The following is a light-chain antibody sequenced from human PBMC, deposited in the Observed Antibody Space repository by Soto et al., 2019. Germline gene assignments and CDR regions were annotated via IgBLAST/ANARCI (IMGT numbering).Light chain of an antibody. J-gene: IGKJ1*01. CDR3: QQYDNLPWT. V-gene: IGKV1-33*01. Sequence: QMTQSPSSLFASVGDRGTITCQATQDINIYLNWYQQKPGKAPNLLIYDASNLEIGVPSRFSGSASGTHFTFTISSLQTEDIGTYYCQQYDNLPWTFGQGTKVEIK. CDR1: QDINIY. CDR2: DAS.